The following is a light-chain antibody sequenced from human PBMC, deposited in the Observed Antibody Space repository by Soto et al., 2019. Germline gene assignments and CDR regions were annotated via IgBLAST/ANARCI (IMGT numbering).Light chain of an antibody. Sequence: DTQLTQSPSFLSASVGDRVTITCRASQDVSRSVGWYQQKPGKAPKLLISAASTLHSGVPSRFSGSGSGTDFTLTISSLQPEDFATYYCQQLWTYPLTFVVGTKVEI. CDR1: QDVSRS. V-gene: IGKV1-9*01. J-gene: IGKJ4*01. CDR2: AAS. CDR3: QQLWTYPLT.